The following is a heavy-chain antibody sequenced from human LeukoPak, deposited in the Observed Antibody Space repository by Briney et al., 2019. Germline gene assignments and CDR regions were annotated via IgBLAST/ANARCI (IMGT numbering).Heavy chain of an antibody. CDR2: ISGSGGST. CDR1: GFTFSSYA. D-gene: IGHD2-2*01. V-gene: IGHV3-23*01. Sequence: GGSLRLSCAASGFTFSSYAMSWVRQAPGKGLEWVSAISGSGGSTYYADSVKGRFTISRDNSKNTLYLQMNSLRAEDTAVYYCAKMAAAIGIGRSLGFGPWGQGTLVTVSS. CDR3: AKMAAAIGIGRSLGFGP. J-gene: IGHJ5*02.